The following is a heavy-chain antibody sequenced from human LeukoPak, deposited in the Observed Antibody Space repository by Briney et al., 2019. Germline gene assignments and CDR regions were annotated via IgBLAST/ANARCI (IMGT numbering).Heavy chain of an antibody. D-gene: IGHD3-10*01. CDR2: INNDGSTT. J-gene: IGHJ1*01. CDR1: GFTFSEAW. V-gene: IGHV3-74*01. Sequence: GGSLRLSCAASGFTFSEAWVHRVRQAPGKGLVWVSRINNDGSTTRYADSVKGRFTISRDNAKNTLYLQMNSLRAEDTAVYYCARVSGPGMNEYFHLWGQGTLVTVSS. CDR3: ARVSGPGMNEYFHL.